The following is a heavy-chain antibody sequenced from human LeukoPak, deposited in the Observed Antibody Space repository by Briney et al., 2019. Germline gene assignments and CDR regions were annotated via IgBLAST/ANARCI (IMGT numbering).Heavy chain of an antibody. D-gene: IGHD3-3*01. J-gene: IGHJ4*02. Sequence: GGSLRLSCAASGFTFSSYAMHWVRQAPGKGLEWVAVISYDGSNKYYADSVKGRFTIFRDNSKNTLYLQMNSLRAEDTAVYYCARRLRFLEWSPVFDYWGQGTLVTVSS. CDR3: ARRLRFLEWSPVFDY. CDR2: ISYDGSNK. V-gene: IGHV3-30*01. CDR1: GFTFSSYA.